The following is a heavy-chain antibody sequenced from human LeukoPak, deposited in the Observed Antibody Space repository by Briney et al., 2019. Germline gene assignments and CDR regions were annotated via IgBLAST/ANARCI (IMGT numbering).Heavy chain of an antibody. CDR1: GGSISSYY. CDR2: INHSGST. J-gene: IGHJ1*01. V-gene: IGHV4-34*01. Sequence: PSETLSLTCTVSGGSISSYYWSWIRQPPGKGLEWIGEINHSGSTNYNPSLKSRVTISVDTSKNQFSLKLSSVTAADTAVYYCARGLNVWGSYRRYFQHWGQGTLVTVSS. D-gene: IGHD3-16*02. CDR3: ARGLNVWGSYRRYFQH.